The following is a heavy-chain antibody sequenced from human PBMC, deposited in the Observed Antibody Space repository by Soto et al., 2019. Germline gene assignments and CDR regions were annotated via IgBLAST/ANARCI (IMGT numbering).Heavy chain of an antibody. CDR2: ISYDGDNK. D-gene: IGHD3-16*01. CDR1: GFTFRNYA. CDR3: ARPWGQLSTYYYGMDT. Sequence: VGSLRLSCAVSGFTFRNYAMHWVRQAPGKGLEWVATISYDGDNKYYTDSVKGPFTISRDNSKNTLYLQMNSLRPEDTAVYYCARPWGQLSTYYYGMDTWGQGTTVTVSS. J-gene: IGHJ6*02. V-gene: IGHV3-30-3*01.